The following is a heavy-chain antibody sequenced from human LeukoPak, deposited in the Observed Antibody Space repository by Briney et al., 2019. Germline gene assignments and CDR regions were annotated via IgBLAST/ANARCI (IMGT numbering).Heavy chain of an antibody. J-gene: IGHJ3*02. Sequence: ASVKVSCKASGYTFTGYYMHWVRQAPGQGLEWMGWINSNSGGTNYAQKFQGWVTMTRDTSISTAYMELSRLRSDDTAVYYCAAATGATAGSYAFDIWGQGTMVTVSS. CDR2: INSNSGGT. D-gene: IGHD1-26*01. V-gene: IGHV1-2*04. CDR1: GYTFTGYY. CDR3: AAATGATAGSYAFDI.